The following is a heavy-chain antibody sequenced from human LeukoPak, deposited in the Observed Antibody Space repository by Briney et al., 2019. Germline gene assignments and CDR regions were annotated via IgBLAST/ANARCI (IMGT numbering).Heavy chain of an antibody. J-gene: IGHJ4*02. V-gene: IGHV4-59*01. Sequence: SETLSLTCTVSGGSISSYYWSWIRQPPGKGLEWIGYIYYSGSTNYNPSLKSRVTISVDTSKNQFSLKLSSVTAADTAVYYCAKALYSGSYPRLFDYWGQGTLVTVSS. CDR2: IYYSGST. D-gene: IGHD1-26*01. CDR1: GGSISSYY. CDR3: AKALYSGSYPRLFDY.